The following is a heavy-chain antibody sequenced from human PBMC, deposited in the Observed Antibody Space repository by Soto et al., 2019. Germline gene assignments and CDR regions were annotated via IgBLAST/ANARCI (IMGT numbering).Heavy chain of an antibody. Sequence: KTSETLSLTCTVSGASVSTGAYYWGWVRQRPGRGLEWIGYVYESGYTYYNMSLKSRLTISLDRSNNQFSLGLTSVTAADTAVYYGVRALRHTALFYPWFDPWGRLXLVTFPS. J-gene: IGHJ5*02. D-gene: IGHD5-18*01. V-gene: IGHV4-31*03. CDR2: VYESGYT. CDR3: VRALRHTALFYPWFDP. CDR1: GASVSTGAYY.